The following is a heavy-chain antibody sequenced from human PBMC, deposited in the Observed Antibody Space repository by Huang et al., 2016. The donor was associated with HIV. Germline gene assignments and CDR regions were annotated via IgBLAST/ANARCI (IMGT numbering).Heavy chain of an antibody. J-gene: IGHJ5*02. CDR2: VSTYNGHT. D-gene: IGHD3-10*01. CDR3: ARFRGPQVTLNWLDP. Sequence: QVQLVQSGPEMKKPGASVNVSCKASGYTFFTYSISWVRQAPRQGLEWMGGVSTYNGHTNCAQKFQGRLTLTTDVSTSSAYMERKNLRADDTAVYYCARFRGPQVTLNWLDPWGQGTLVTVSS. CDR1: GYTFFTYS. V-gene: IGHV1-18*01.